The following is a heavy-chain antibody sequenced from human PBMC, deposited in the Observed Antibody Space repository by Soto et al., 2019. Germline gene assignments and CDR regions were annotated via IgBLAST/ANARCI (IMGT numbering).Heavy chain of an antibody. CDR2: IIPIFGTA. Sequence: ASVKVSCKASGGTFSSYAISWVRQAPGQGLEWMGGIIPIFGTANYAQKFQGRVTITADESTSTAYMELSSLRSEDTAVYYCARERNGYCSSTSCPINWFDPWGQGTLVTVSS. J-gene: IGHJ5*02. D-gene: IGHD2-2*01. CDR1: GGTFSSYA. V-gene: IGHV1-69*13. CDR3: ARERNGYCSSTSCPINWFDP.